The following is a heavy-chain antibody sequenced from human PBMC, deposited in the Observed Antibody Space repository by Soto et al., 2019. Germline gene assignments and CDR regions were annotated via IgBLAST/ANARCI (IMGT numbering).Heavy chain of an antibody. CDR1: GFTFRNYV. J-gene: IGHJ5*02. Sequence: GGSLRLSCAASGFTFRNYVLDWVRQAPGKGLEWVSAISGGGDSTYYADSVKGRFTISRDNSKNTLYLQMDSLRAEDTAIYYCATDHCTNGVCYSVNWFDPWGQGTLVTV. V-gene: IGHV3-23*01. CDR2: ISGGGDST. CDR3: ATDHCTNGVCYSVNWFDP. D-gene: IGHD2-8*01.